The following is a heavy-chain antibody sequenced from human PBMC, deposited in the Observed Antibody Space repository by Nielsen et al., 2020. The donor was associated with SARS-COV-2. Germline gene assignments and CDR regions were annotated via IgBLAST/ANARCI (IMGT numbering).Heavy chain of an antibody. CDR2: INPSGGST. J-gene: IGHJ5*02. D-gene: IGHD4-17*01. V-gene: IGHV1-46*01. Sequence: WVRQAPGQGLEWMGIINPSGGSTSYAQKFQGRVTMTRGTSTSTVYMELSSLRSEDTAVYYCARVGDYGDYVWFDPWGQGTLVTVSS. CDR3: ARVGDYGDYVWFDP.